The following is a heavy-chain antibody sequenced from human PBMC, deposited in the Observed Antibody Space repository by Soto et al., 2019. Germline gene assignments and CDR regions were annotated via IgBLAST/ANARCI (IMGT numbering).Heavy chain of an antibody. CDR3: AASVSRYYFYYYYLDV. V-gene: IGHV3-53*04. CDR1: GFTVSSNY. D-gene: IGHD3-16*02. J-gene: IGHJ6*03. CDR2: IYSGGST. Sequence: EVQLVESGGGLVQPGGSLRLSCAASGFTVSSNYMSWVRQAPGKGLEWVSVIYSGGSTYYADSVKGRFTISRHNSKNTLYLQMNSLRAEDTAVYYCAASVSRYYFYYYYLDVWGKGTTVTVSS.